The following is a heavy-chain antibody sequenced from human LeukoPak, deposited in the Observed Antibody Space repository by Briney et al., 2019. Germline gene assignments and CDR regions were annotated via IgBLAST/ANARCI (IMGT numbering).Heavy chain of an antibody. V-gene: IGHV4-34*01. J-gene: IGHJ2*01. Sequence: SETLSLTCAVYGESLSGYYWSWIRQPPGKGLEWIGEINHSGSTNYNPSLKSRVTISIDTSKNQFSLKLSSVTAADTAVYYCARGRFTRSYSYGQGYFDPWGRGTLVTVSS. CDR1: GESLSGYY. CDR2: INHSGST. D-gene: IGHD5-18*01. CDR3: ARGRFTRSYSYGQGYFDP.